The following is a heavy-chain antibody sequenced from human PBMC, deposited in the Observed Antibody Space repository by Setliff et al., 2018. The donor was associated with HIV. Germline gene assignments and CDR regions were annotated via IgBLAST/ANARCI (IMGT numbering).Heavy chain of an antibody. V-gene: IGHV4-30-4*08. CDR3: ATIVESSGYHGGNYFDF. J-gene: IGHJ4*02. D-gene: IGHD3-22*01. CDR2: IYDSEST. CDR1: GGSISSGDYY. Sequence: PSETLSLTCTVSGGSISSGDYYWSWIRQPPGKGLEWIGNIYDSESTYYNPSLKSRVTISVGTSKNQFSLKLSSVTAADTAVYYCATIVESSGYHGGNYFDFWGRGSLVTVSS.